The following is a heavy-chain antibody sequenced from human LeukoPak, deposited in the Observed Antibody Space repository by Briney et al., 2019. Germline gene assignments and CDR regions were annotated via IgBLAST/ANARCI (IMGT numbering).Heavy chain of an antibody. CDR3: AGEGIVVATDWFDP. CDR1: GGSISSYY. D-gene: IGHD6-19*01. CDR2: IYYSGST. Sequence: PSETLSLTCTVSGGSISSYYWSWIRQPPGKGLEWIGYIYYSGSTNYNPSLKSRVTISVDTSKNQFSLKLSSVTAADTAVYYCAGEGIVVATDWFDPWGQGTLVTVSS. J-gene: IGHJ5*02. V-gene: IGHV4-59*01.